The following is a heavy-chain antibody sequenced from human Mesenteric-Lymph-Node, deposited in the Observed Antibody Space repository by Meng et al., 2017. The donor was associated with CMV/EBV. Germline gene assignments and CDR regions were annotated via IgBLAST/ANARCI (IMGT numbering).Heavy chain of an antibody. Sequence: CTVSGDSIDSSNDHWGWIRQPQGKGLEWIGNVYHIENTVYNPSLKSRVAISLDTSKNQFSLRLSSVTAADTAVYYCGRHPPYKPFDFWSQGTLVTVSS. V-gene: IGHV4-39*01. CDR3: GRHPPYKPFDF. CDR1: GDSIDSSNDH. J-gene: IGHJ4*02. CDR2: VYHIENT. D-gene: IGHD1-14*01.